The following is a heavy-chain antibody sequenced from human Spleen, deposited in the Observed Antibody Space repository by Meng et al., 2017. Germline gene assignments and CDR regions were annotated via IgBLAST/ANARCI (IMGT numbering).Heavy chain of an antibody. CDR3: VRGNYHYSSGKRRNTDY. D-gene: IGHD3-10*01. CDR1: GFTLRNYW. CDR2: IKGDGSEK. J-gene: IGHJ4*02. Sequence: GGSLRLSCVVSGFTLRNYWMSWVRQAPGKGLEWVANIKGDGSEKNYVDSVEGRFTISRDNAKNSLYLQMNNLKTEDTAVYYCVRGNYHYSSGKRRNTDYWGQGTLVTVSS. V-gene: IGHV3-7*01.